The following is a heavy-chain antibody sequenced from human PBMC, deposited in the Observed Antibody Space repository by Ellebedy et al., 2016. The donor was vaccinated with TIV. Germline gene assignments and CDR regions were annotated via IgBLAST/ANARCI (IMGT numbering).Heavy chain of an antibody. CDR2: IYYNGNA. J-gene: IGHJ4*02. Sequence: SETLSLTCSVSGGSIKTNTYYWGWIRQPPGKGLEWIGRIYYNGNAFYNPSLKSRVTMSVDKSKNHFFLNLRSVSAADAAMYYCAREGGYSYGIWGQGTLVTVSS. CDR3: AREGGYSYGI. V-gene: IGHV4-39*07. CDR1: GGSIKTNTYY. D-gene: IGHD5-18*01.